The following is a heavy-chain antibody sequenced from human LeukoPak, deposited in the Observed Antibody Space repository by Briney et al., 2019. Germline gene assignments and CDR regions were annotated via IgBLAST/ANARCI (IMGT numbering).Heavy chain of an antibody. J-gene: IGHJ5*02. D-gene: IGHD1-26*01. CDR2: ISGGGST. V-gene: IGHV3-23*01. CDR1: GFTFSSYA. Sequence: GSLRLSCAASGFTFSSYAMSWVRQAPGKGLEWVSDISGGGSTYYADSVKGRFTISRDNSKNTLYLQMSSLRAEDTAVYYCAKDSGGTLNCFDLWGQGTLVTVSS. CDR3: AKDSGGTLNCFDL.